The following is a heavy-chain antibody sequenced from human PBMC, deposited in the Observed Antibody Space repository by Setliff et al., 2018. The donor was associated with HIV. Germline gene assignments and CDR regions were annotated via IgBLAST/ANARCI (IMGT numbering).Heavy chain of an antibody. CDR2: IKPDGSEK. J-gene: IGHJ4*02. CDR1: GFTFSSSW. CDR3: VTETWFRFDY. V-gene: IGHV3-7*05. Sequence: GGSLRLSCAASGFTFSSSWMSWVRQAPGKGLEWVAKIKPDGSEKYYVDSVRGRFTISRDNAKNSLYLQMNSLRAEDTAVYYCVTETWFRFDYWGQVTLFTVSS. D-gene: IGHD3-10*01.